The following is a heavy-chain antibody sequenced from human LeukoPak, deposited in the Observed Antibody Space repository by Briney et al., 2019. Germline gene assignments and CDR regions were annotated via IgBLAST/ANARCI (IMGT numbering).Heavy chain of an antibody. D-gene: IGHD3-3*01. J-gene: IGHJ4*02. V-gene: IGHV1-2*02. Sequence: ASVKVSCKASGYTFTGYYMHWVRQAPGQGLGWMGWINPNSGGTNYAQKFQGRVTMTRDTSISTAYMELSRLRSDDTAVYYCARDPGYDFWSGYIREDYWGQGTLVTVSS. CDR2: INPNSGGT. CDR1: GYTFTGYY. CDR3: ARDPGYDFWSGYIREDY.